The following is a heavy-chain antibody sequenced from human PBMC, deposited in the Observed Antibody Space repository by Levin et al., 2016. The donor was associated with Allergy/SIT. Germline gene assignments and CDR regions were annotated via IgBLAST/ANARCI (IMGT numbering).Heavy chain of an antibody. J-gene: IGHJ6*02. D-gene: IGHD3-10*01. V-gene: IGHV3-21*01. CDR3: ARVMYGSGSYPYYYYYGMGV. CDR2: ISSSSSYI. Sequence: WIRQPPGKGLEWVSSISSSSSYIYYADSVKGRFTISRDNAKNSLYLQMNSLRAEDTAVYYCARVMYGSGSYPYYYYYGMGVWGQGTTVTVSS.